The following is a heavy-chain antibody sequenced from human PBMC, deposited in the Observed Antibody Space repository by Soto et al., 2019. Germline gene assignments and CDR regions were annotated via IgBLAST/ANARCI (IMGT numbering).Heavy chain of an antibody. Sequence: SETLSLTCTVSGGSISTYSWSWIRQPPGKGLEWIGYIYYSGSTNYNPSLKSRVTISVDTSKNQFSLNLSSVTAADTAVYYCARERSNYPYYYYYYMAVWGKGTPVTVSS. CDR2: IYYSGST. J-gene: IGHJ6*03. V-gene: IGHV4-59*01. CDR1: GGSISTYS. CDR3: ARERSNYPYYYYYYMAV. D-gene: IGHD4-4*01.